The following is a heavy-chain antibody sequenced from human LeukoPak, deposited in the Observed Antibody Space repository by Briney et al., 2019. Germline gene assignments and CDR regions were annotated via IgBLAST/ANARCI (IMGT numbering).Heavy chain of an antibody. J-gene: IGHJ4*02. Sequence: GASVRVSCATSGYNFSDYDIHWVRQAPGQGLEWVGGIYPVSGVTHYAQKFQGRVTMTRDTSISTVYMEMSGLKSDDTALYYCARAAGPDTTRRFHYWGQGSLVTVSS. V-gene: IGHV1-2*02. CDR2: IYPVSGVT. D-gene: IGHD1-26*01. CDR3: ARAAGPDTTRRFHY. CDR1: GYNFSDYD.